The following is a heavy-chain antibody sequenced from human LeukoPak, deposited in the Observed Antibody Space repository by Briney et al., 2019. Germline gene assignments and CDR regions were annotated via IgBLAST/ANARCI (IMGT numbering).Heavy chain of an antibody. CDR1: GYSFTSYW. Sequence: GESLKISCKGSGYSFTSYWIGWVRQMPGKGLEWMGIIYPDDSDTRYSPAFQGQVTISADKSTSTAYLQWSSLKASDTAMYYCQRSPRYTSGSYLDYWGQGTLVTVSS. D-gene: IGHD6-19*01. CDR2: IYPDDSDT. CDR3: QRSPRYTSGSYLDY. J-gene: IGHJ4*02. V-gene: IGHV5-51*01.